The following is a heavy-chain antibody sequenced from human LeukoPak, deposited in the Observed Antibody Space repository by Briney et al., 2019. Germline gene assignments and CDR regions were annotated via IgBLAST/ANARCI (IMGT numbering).Heavy chain of an antibody. Sequence: PGVSLTLSCAASGFTFSSYAMSWVRQAPGKGLEWVSAISGSGGSTYYADSVKGRFTISRDNSKNTLYLQMNSLRAEDTAVYYFAKGTLSYDYYMDVWGKGATGTVSS. CDR1: GFTFSSYA. V-gene: IGHV3-23*01. D-gene: IGHD2/OR15-2a*01. CDR2: ISGSGGST. J-gene: IGHJ6*03. CDR3: AKGTLSYDYYMDV.